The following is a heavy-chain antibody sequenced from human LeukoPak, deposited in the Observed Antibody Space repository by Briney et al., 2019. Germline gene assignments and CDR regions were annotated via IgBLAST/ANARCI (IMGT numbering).Heavy chain of an antibody. CDR3: AREGVFPAAAGTGLFDY. CDR1: GGSISSYY. D-gene: IGHD6-13*01. J-gene: IGHJ4*02. CDR2: IYTSGST. V-gene: IGHV4-4*07. Sequence: KPWETLSLTCTVSGGSISSYYWSWIRQPAGKGLEWIWRIYTSGSTNYNPSLKSRVTMSVDTSKNQFSLKLSSVTAADTAVYYCAREGVFPAAAGTGLFDYWGQGTLVTVSS.